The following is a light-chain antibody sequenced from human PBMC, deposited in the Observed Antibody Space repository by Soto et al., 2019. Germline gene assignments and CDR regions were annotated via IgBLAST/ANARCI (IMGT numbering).Light chain of an antibody. Sequence: QSVLTQPPSVSGSPGQSVTISCTATGSDVGDSSHVSWYQLHPGKAPKLMIYEVNNRPSGVPDRFSGSKSGSTASLTISGLQAEDEAEYYCCLSPGSLTWLFGGGTKVTVL. CDR1: GSDVGDSSH. CDR3: CLSPGSLTWL. V-gene: IGLV2-11*01. J-gene: IGLJ3*02. CDR2: EVN.